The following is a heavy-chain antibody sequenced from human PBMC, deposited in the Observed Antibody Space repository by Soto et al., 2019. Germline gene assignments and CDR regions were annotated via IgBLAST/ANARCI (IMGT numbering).Heavy chain of an antibody. CDR2: IIPIFGTA. D-gene: IGHD3-16*02. CDR3: ARAGLLSGGVIGSLLDY. V-gene: IGHV1-69*12. J-gene: IGHJ4*02. Sequence: QVQLVQSGAEVKKPGSSVKVSCKASGGTFRSYAISWVRQAPGQGLEWMGVIIPIFGTANYAQKFQGRVTITADESTSTAYMELSSLRSEDTAVYYCARAGLLSGGVIGSLLDYWGQGTLVTVSS. CDR1: GGTFRSYA.